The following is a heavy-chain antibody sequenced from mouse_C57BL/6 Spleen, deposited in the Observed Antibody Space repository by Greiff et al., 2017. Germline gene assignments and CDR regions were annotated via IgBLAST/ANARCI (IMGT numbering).Heavy chain of an antibody. CDR3: TRSAYTYYAMDY. CDR1: GYTFTDYE. V-gene: IGHV1-15*01. D-gene: IGHD6-5*01. Sequence: LQESGAELVRPGASVTLSCKASGYTFTDYEMHWVKQTPVHGLEWIGAIDPETGGTAYNQKFKGKAILTADKSSSTAYMELRSLTSEDSAVYYCTRSAYTYYAMDYWGQGTSVTVSS. J-gene: IGHJ4*01. CDR2: IDPETGGT.